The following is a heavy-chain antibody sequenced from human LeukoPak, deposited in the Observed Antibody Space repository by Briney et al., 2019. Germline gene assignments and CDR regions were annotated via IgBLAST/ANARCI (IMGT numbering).Heavy chain of an antibody. CDR1: GFTFSTYD. CDR2: TGTAGDT. D-gene: IGHD2-8*01. CDR3: ARQNRNGFDY. J-gene: IGHJ4*02. V-gene: IGHV3-13*01. Sequence: GGSLRLSCAASGFTFSTYDLHWVRRTTGKGLEWVSATGTAGDTWYSGSVKGRFTISRENAKSSMYLQMNSLRAGDTAVYYCARQNRNGFDYWGQGTLVTVSS.